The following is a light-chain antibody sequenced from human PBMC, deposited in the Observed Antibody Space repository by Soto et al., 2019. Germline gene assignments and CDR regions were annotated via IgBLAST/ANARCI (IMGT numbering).Light chain of an antibody. CDR1: AGSVSTSDY. Sequence: QTVVTQEPSFSVSPGGTVTLTCGLNAGSVSTSDYPSWYQQTPGQAPRTLIYNTNTRSSGVPERFSGSILGNKAALTITGAQADDECDYFCVLYIDGIAVFGGGTKLTVL. J-gene: IGLJ3*02. CDR3: VLYIDGIAV. V-gene: IGLV8-61*01. CDR2: NTN.